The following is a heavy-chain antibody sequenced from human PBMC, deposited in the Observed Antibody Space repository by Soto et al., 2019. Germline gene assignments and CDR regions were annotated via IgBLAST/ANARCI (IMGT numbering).Heavy chain of an antibody. V-gene: IGHV3-23*01. J-gene: IGHJ4*02. CDR2: ISGSGDNT. CDR1: KFTFSTYA. D-gene: IGHD2-15*01. CDR3: ARGSKDSYPGSRIFDF. Sequence: GGSLRLSCAASKFTFSTYAMTWVRQAPGKGLEWVSDISGSGDNTYYADSVKGRFTISRDNSKSTLYLQMSSLRAEDSAVYYCARGSKDSYPGSRIFDFWGRGTLVTVSS.